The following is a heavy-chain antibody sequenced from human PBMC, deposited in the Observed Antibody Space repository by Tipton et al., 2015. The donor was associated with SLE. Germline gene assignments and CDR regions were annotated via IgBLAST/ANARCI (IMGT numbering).Heavy chain of an antibody. Sequence: QVQLVQSGAEVKKPGASVKVSCEASGYTFTSYYMHWVRQAPGQGLEWMGIINPSGGSTGYAQKFQGRVTMTRDTSTSTVYMELSSLRSEDTAVYYCARDLPTVTTRYNWFDPWGQGTLVTVSS. D-gene: IGHD4-11*01. CDR3: ARDLPTVTTRYNWFDP. V-gene: IGHV1-46*01. CDR1: GYTFTSYY. CDR2: INPSGGST. J-gene: IGHJ5*02.